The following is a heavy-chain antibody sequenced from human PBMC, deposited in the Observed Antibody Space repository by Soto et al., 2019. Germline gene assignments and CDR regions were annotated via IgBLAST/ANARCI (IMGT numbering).Heavy chain of an antibody. CDR3: AKDPSTGPPDC. V-gene: IGHV3-23*01. J-gene: IGHJ4*02. CDR2: IHPSGGST. CDR1: GLMFSSYG. D-gene: IGHD3-9*01. Sequence: HPGGSLRLSCAAAGLMFSSYGMSWVRQAPGKGLQWVATIHPSGGSTHYAESVRGRFTISRDNSRDTLYLQMNSLRAEDTAVYYCAKDPSTGPPDCWGQGALVTVS.